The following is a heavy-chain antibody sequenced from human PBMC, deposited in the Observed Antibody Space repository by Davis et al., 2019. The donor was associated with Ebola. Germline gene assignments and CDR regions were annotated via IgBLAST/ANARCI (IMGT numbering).Heavy chain of an antibody. J-gene: IGHJ4*02. Sequence: SEILSLTCTVSGGSISNYYWSWIRQPPGKGLEWIGYIYYSGNTNYNPSLKSRVTISVDTSKNQFSLKLSSVTAADTAVYYCAGSSWYKPGGYWGQGTLVTVSS. CDR3: AGSSWYKPGGY. CDR1: GGSISNYY. V-gene: IGHV4-59*01. D-gene: IGHD6-13*01. CDR2: IYYSGNT.